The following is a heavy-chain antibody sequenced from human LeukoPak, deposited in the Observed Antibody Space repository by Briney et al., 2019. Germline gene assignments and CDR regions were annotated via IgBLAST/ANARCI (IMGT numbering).Heavy chain of an antibody. Sequence: GGSLRLSCAASGFTFSSYGMSWVRQAPGKGLEWVSAISGSGGSTYYADSVKGRFTISRDNSKNTLYLQMNSLRAEDTAVYYCAKDTRGYGDSMHVREGSVDYWGQGTLVTVSS. CDR3: AKDTRGYGDSMHVREGSVDY. CDR2: ISGSGGST. V-gene: IGHV3-23*01. CDR1: GFTFSSYG. J-gene: IGHJ4*02. D-gene: IGHD4-17*01.